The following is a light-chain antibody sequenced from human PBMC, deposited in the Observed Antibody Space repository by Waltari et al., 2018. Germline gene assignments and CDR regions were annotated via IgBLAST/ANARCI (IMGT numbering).Light chain of an antibody. CDR2: TTK. CDR1: SGSVSTSYY. Sequence: TVVTQEPSFSVSPGGTVTLTCGLSSGSVSTSYYPSWYQQTPGQAPRTLIYTTKTRSSGVPDRFSGSRLGNKAALAITGAQADDESDYYCVLYVGSGIWVFGGGTKLTVL. CDR3: VLYVGSGIWV. J-gene: IGLJ3*02. V-gene: IGLV8-61*01.